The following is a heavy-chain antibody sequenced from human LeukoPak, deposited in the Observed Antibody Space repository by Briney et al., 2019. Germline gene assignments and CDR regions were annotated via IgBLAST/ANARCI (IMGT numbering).Heavy chain of an antibody. CDR1: GFTFSSYW. J-gene: IGHJ6*02. D-gene: IGHD5-18*01. CDR3: ARASRGAWIQLWFTDPYYYGMDV. Sequence: GGSLRLSCAASGFTFSSYWMSWVRQAPGKGLEWVANIKQNGREIYYVDSVKGRFTISRDNAMNSLYLQMNSLRAEDTAVYYCARASRGAWIQLWFTDPYYYGMDVWGQGTTVTVSS. V-gene: IGHV3-7*03. CDR2: IKQNGREI.